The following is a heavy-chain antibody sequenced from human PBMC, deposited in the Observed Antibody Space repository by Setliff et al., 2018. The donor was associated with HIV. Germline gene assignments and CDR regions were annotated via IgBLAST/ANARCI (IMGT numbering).Heavy chain of an antibody. V-gene: IGHV3-48*03. CDR2: ISSSGSTI. CDR3: ARDSMGEIAVAGPDYFDY. J-gene: IGHJ4*02. CDR1: GFTFSGYE. D-gene: IGHD6-19*01. Sequence: GGSLRLSCAASGFTFSGYEMNWVRQAPGKGLEWVSFISSSGSTIYYAGSVKGRFSISRDNAKNSLYLQMNSLRAEDTAVYYCARDSMGEIAVAGPDYFDYWGQGTLVTVSS.